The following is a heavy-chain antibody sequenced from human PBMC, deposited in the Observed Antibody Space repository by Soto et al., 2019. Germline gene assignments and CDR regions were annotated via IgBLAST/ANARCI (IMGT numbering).Heavy chain of an antibody. D-gene: IGHD1-26*01. CDR2: TSYTANT. V-gene: IGHV4-59*02. CDR3: ARDMPAGITHYFDP. J-gene: IGHJ5*02. CDR1: GGSVTSYH. Sequence: SETLSLTCFVSGGSVTSYHWSWIRQFRGKGLEWIAYTSYTANTNYNPSLQSRVTISLDTSKNQLSLRLTSMTAADTAVSYCARDMPAGITHYFDPWGQGTLVTVS.